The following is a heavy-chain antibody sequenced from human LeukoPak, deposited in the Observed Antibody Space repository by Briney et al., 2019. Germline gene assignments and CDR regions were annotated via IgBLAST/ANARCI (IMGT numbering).Heavy chain of an antibody. J-gene: IGHJ4*02. D-gene: IGHD6-13*01. CDR3: ARDVVSSSWYGY. CDR1: GYTFTGYY. Sequence: ASLKVSCKASGYTFTGYYMHWVRQAPGQGLEWMGRINPNSGGTNYAQKFQGRVTMTRDTSISTAYMELSRLRSDDTAVYYCARDVVSSSWYGYWGQGTLVTVSS. CDR2: INPNSGGT. V-gene: IGHV1-2*06.